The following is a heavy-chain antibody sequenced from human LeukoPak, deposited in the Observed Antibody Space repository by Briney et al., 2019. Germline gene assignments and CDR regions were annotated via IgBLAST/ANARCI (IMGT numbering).Heavy chain of an antibody. CDR1: GFSVSNKY. J-gene: IGHJ4*02. CDR2: IYTGGDT. Sequence: PGESLRLSCAASGFSVSNKYMSWVRQAPGKGLEWVSVIYTGGDTYYADSVRGRFTISRDNSKNTVNLQMNSLRAEDTALYYCAGGQMFTSGRFDDWGQGTLVTVSS. D-gene: IGHD6-19*01. CDR3: AGGQMFTSGRFDD. V-gene: IGHV3-53*01.